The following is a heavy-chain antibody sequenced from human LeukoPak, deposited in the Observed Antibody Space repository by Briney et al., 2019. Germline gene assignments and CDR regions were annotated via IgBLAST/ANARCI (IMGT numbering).Heavy chain of an antibody. J-gene: IGHJ6*03. D-gene: IGHD3-22*01. Sequence: GGSLRLSCAASGFTFSSYSLNWVRQAPGKGLEGVSSISSSSSYIYYADSLKGRFTISRDNANNLLYLQMNSLRAEDTAVYYCARDVQGPYYYDSSGYYDYYYYMDVWGKGTTVTVSS. CDR1: GFTFSSYS. CDR2: ISSSSSYI. CDR3: ARDVQGPYYYDSSGYYDYYYYMDV. V-gene: IGHV3-21*01.